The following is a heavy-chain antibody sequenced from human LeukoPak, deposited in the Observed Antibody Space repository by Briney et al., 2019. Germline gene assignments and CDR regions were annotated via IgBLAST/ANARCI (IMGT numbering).Heavy chain of an antibody. D-gene: IGHD1-14*01. J-gene: IGHJ3*02. CDR1: GVSMTTYY. CDR3: ARQPGSTAPFNI. V-gene: IGHV4-59*08. CDR2: IHNSGET. Sequence: TSETLSLTCTVSGVSMTTYYWSWIRQPPGKGLEWIAYIHNSGETKYNPSLKRRITISVPTSKNKFSLKLTSVTATDPAVYYCARQPGSTAPFNIWGQGTTVTVSP.